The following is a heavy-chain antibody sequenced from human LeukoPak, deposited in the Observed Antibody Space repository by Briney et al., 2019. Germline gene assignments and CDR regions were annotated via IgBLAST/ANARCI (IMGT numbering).Heavy chain of an antibody. V-gene: IGHV4-59*01. Sequence: SETLSLTCTVSGGSISSYYWSWTRQPPGKGLEWIGYIHYSGSTNYNPSLKSRVTISVDTSKNQFSLKLSSVTAADTAVYYCARDRKYYGWFDPWGQGTLVTVSS. D-gene: IGHD3-10*01. J-gene: IGHJ5*02. CDR2: IHYSGST. CDR3: ARDRKYYGWFDP. CDR1: GGSISSYY.